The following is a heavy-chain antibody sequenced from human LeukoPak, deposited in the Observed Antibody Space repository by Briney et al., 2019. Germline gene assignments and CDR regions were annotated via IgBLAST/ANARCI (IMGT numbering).Heavy chain of an antibody. J-gene: IGHJ4*02. Sequence: GGSLRLSCAASGFTFSDYYMSWVRQAPGKGLEWVANIKQDGSEKYYVDSVKGRFTISRDNAKNSLYLQMNSLRAEDTAVYYCARAFGGFTRHTTAYFDYWGQGTLVTVSS. CDR1: GFTFSDYY. V-gene: IGHV3-7*01. CDR2: IKQDGSEK. D-gene: IGHD2-15*01. CDR3: ARAFGGFTRHTTAYFDY.